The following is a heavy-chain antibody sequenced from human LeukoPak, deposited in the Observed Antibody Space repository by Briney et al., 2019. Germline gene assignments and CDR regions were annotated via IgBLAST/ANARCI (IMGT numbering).Heavy chain of an antibody. Sequence: PSETLSLTCAVYGGSFSGYYWSWIRQPPAKGLEWIGEINHSGSTNYNPSRKSRVTISVDTSKNQFFLKLSSVTAADTAVYYCASTQQLAYFDYWGQGTLVTVSA. D-gene: IGHD6-13*01. CDR1: GGSFSGYY. CDR3: ASTQQLAYFDY. V-gene: IGHV4-34*01. J-gene: IGHJ4*02. CDR2: INHSGST.